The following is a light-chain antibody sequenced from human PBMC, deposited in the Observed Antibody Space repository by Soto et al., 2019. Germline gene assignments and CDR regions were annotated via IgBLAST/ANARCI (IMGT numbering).Light chain of an antibody. V-gene: IGKV1-39*01. CDR1: HTISRY. Sequence: DTQMTHSPSSLSASVGDRVTITCRASHTISRYLSWYQQQPGKAPKLLVYAASTLQGGVPSRFSGSGAGTDFTLTISGLQPADFATYYCQQTYTAPYTFGQGTKLEIK. CDR3: QQTYTAPYT. J-gene: IGKJ2*01. CDR2: AAS.